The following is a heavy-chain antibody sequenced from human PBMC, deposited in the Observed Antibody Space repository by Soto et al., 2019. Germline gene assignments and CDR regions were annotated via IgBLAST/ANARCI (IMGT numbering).Heavy chain of an antibody. J-gene: IGHJ4*02. CDR3: AQRAVLHGNWDGGCFDY. Sequence: QITLKESGPTRVKPTQTLTLTCTFSGFSLSTSGVGVGWIRQPPGKALEWLAFIYWDDDKRYSPSPKSRLTITKDTSGNHVVLTMSHRDPADTASYYGAQRAVLHGNWDGGCFDYWGLGTLVTVSS. CDR1: GFSLSTSGVG. D-gene: IGHD1-1*01. V-gene: IGHV2-5*02. CDR2: IYWDDDK.